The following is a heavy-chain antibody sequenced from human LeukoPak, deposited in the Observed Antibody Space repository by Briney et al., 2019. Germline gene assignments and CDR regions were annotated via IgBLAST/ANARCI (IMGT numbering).Heavy chain of an antibody. CDR2: ISYDGSNK. D-gene: IGHD4-23*01. J-gene: IGHJ4*02. Sequence: GGSLRLSCAASGFTFSSYAIIWVRQAPGKGLEWVAVISYDGSNKYYADSVKGRFTISRDNSKNTLYLQMNSLRAEDTAVYYCAKEGNYGGNSRFDYWGQGTLVTVSP. V-gene: IGHV3-30*04. CDR3: AKEGNYGGNSRFDY. CDR1: GFTFSSYA.